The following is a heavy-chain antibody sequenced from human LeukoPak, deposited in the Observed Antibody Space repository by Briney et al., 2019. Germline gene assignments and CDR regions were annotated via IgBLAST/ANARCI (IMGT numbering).Heavy chain of an antibody. D-gene: IGHD6-13*01. CDR3: ARHPDAGTVDH. V-gene: IGHV3-7*05. CDR2: IKEDGGEM. CDR1: GFSFSRFW. Sequence: GGSLRLSCAASGFSFSRFWMTWVRQAPGKGLEWVASIKEDGGEMYYVDSVKGRFTISRDNAQNSLFLQMTSLRAEDTAIYYCARHPDAGTVDHWGQGTLVTVSS. J-gene: IGHJ4*02.